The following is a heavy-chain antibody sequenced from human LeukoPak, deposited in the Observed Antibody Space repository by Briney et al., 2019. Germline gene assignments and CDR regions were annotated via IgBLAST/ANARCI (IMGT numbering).Heavy chain of an antibody. D-gene: IGHD3-10*01. J-gene: IGHJ5*02. CDR2: IIPIFGTA. Sequence: SVKVSCKASGGTFSSYAISWVRQAPGQGLEWMGGIIPIFGTANYAQKFQGRVTITADESTSTAYMELSSLRSEDTAVYYCARDRGDTGGFDPWGQGTLVTVSS. V-gene: IGHV1-69*13. CDR3: ARDRGDTGGFDP. CDR1: GGTFSSYA.